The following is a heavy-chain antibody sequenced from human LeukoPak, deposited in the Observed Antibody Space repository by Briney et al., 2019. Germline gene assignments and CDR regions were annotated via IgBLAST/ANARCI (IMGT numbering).Heavy chain of an antibody. D-gene: IGHD3-10*01. CDR1: GGSISSYY. J-gene: IGHJ3*02. Sequence: SETLSLTCTVSGGSISSYYWSWIRQPPGEGLEWIGYIYYSGCTNYNPSLKSRVTISVDTSKNQFSLKLSSVTAADTAVYYCARRPLYYGSGEYAFDIWGQGTMVTVSS. V-gene: IGHV4-59*08. CDR2: IYYSGCT. CDR3: ARRPLYYGSGEYAFDI.